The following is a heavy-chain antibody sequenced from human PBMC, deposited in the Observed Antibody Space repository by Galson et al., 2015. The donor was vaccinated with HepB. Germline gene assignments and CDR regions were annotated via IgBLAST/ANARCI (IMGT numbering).Heavy chain of an antibody. D-gene: IGHD6-19*01. CDR3: VKGVRETVAGDAFDI. V-gene: IGHV3-9*01. CDR1: GFKFDDKA. CDR2: ISWRSGSI. J-gene: IGHJ3*02. Sequence: SLRLSCAASGFKFDDKAMHWVRQVPGKGLEWVSGISWRSGSIGYGASVKGRFTISRDNAKNSLYLQMNSLRAEDKALYYCVKGVRETVAGDAFDIWGQGTMVIVSS.